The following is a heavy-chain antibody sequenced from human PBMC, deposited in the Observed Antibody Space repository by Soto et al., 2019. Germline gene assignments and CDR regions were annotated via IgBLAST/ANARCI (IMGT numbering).Heavy chain of an antibody. Sequence: ASVKVSCKATGYTFTSYGFSWVRQAPGQGLEWMGWISGYNGNTNYAQRFQGRVTMTTDTSTNTAYMELRSLRSDDTAVYYCARDQAWDYYYMDVWGKGTTVTVSS. CDR2: ISGYNGNT. V-gene: IGHV1-18*01. D-gene: IGHD3-16*01. J-gene: IGHJ6*03. CDR3: ARDQAWDYYYMDV. CDR1: GYTFTSYG.